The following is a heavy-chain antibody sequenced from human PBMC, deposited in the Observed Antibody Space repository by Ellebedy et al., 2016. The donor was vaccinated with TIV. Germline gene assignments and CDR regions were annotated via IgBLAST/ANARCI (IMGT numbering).Heavy chain of an antibody. V-gene: IGHV3-23*01. CDR3: AKCEGATCFDGMDV. Sequence: GGSLRLSCAASGLAFSIYGMNWVRQAPGRGLEWVSTVSGTGSSTHYADSVKGRFTIPRDNSKNTLYLQMNSLRAEDTAVYYCAKCEGATCFDGMDVWGQGTTVTVSS. J-gene: IGHJ6*02. CDR1: GLAFSIYG. D-gene: IGHD2-2*01. CDR2: VSGTGSST.